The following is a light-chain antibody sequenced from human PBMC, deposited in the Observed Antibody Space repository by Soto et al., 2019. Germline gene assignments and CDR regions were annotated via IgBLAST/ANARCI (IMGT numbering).Light chain of an antibody. V-gene: IGKV3-15*01. CDR3: QQYNDWPQT. J-gene: IGKJ1*01. CDR1: QSVSRY. CDR2: GAS. Sequence: EILLTQSPATLSLSPGERATLSCRASQSVSRYLAWYQQKPGQAPRLLIYGASKRAIGLPARFSGSGSGTEFTLTISSLQSEDFEVYYCQQYNDWPQTLGQGTKVDIK.